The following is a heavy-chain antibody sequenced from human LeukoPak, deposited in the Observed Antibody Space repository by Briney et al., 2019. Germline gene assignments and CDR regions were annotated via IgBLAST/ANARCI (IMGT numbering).Heavy chain of an antibody. Sequence: ASVKVSCKASGYTFTSYDINWVRQATGQGLEWMGWMNPNSGNTGYAQKFQGRVTITRNTSISTAYMELSSLRSEDTAVYYCARDRGGDCYSGHVLTFDIWGQGTMVTVSS. CDR3: ARDRGGDCYSGHVLTFDI. J-gene: IGHJ3*02. D-gene: IGHD2-21*01. V-gene: IGHV1-8*03. CDR2: MNPNSGNT. CDR1: GYTFTSYD.